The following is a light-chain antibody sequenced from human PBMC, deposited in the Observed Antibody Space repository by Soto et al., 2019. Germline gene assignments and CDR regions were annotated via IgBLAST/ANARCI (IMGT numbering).Light chain of an antibody. V-gene: IGLV2-8*01. CDR2: EVS. Sequence: QSVLPQPPSASGSPGQSVTISCTGTSSVVGGYNYVSWYQQHPGKAPKLMIYEVSKRPSGVPDRFSGSKSGNTASLTVSGLQAEDEADYYCSSYAGSNNYVFGTGTKVTVL. J-gene: IGLJ1*01. CDR1: SSVVGGYNY. CDR3: SSYAGSNNYV.